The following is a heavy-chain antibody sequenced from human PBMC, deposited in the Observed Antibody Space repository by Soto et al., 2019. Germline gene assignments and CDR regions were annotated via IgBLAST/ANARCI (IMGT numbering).Heavy chain of an antibody. V-gene: IGHV3-23*01. Sequence: GGSLRLSCAASGFTFSIYARFWVRQAPGTGLEWVSGISASGSTGGNTYHADSVKGRFSTSRDNSRNTLYLQMTGLRAEDTAIYYCAKDVWSAGPIYGLDVWGQGTTDTVSS. CDR3: AKDVWSAGPIYGLDV. J-gene: IGHJ6*02. CDR2: ISASGSTGGNT. CDR1: GFTFSIYA. D-gene: IGHD3-3*01.